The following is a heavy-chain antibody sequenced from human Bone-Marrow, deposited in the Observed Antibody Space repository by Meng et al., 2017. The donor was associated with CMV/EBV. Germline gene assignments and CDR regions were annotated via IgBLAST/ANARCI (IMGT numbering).Heavy chain of an antibody. V-gene: IGHV5-51*01. J-gene: IGHJ5*02. CDR3: ARLTVVVPAAISWFAP. CDR2: IYPGDSDT. Sequence: GGSLRLSCKGSGYSFTSYWIGWVRQMPGKGLEWMGIIYPGDSDTRYSPSFQGQVTISADKSISTAYLQWSSLKASDTAMYYCARLTVVVPAAISWFAPWGQGHRVNGAS. D-gene: IGHD2-2*01. CDR1: GYSFTSYW.